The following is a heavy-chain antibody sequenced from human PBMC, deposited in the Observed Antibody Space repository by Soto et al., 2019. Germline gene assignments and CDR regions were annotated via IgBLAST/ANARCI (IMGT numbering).Heavy chain of an antibody. V-gene: IGHV4-59*01. CDR1: SGSISTYY. J-gene: IGHJ4*02. CDR3: ARSKWELVDFDY. CDR2: IYYSGNT. D-gene: IGHD1-26*01. Sequence: QVQLQESGPGLVKPSETLSLTCTVSSGSISTYYWSWIRQPPGKGLEWIGYIYYSGNTNYNPSLKSRVTISVDPSNNQFSLKLNSVTAADTAVYYCARSKWELVDFDYWGQGTLVTVSS.